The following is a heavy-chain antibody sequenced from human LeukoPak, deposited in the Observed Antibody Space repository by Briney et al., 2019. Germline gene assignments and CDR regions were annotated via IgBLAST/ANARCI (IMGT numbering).Heavy chain of an antibody. J-gene: IGHJ6*02. CDR2: IYYSGST. Sequence: PSETLSLTCTVSGGSISSSSYYWGWIRQPPGKGLEWIGSIYYSGSTYYNPSLKSRVTISVDTSKNQFSLKLSSVTAADTAVYYCARHRYYGSGYGMDVWGQGTTVTVSS. CDR3: ARHRYYGSGYGMDV. CDR1: GGSISSSSYY. V-gene: IGHV4-39*01. D-gene: IGHD3-10*01.